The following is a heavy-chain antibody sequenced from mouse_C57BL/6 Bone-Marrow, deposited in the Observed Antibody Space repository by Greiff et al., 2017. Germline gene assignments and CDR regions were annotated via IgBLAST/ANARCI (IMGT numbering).Heavy chain of an antibody. J-gene: IGHJ3*01. V-gene: IGHV5-12*01. CDR2: ISNGGGST. Sequence: EVMLVESGGGLVQPGGSLKLSCAASGFTFSDYYMYWVRQTPEKRLEWVAYISNGGGSTYYPDTVKGRFTISRDNAKNTLYLQMSRLKSEDTAMYYCARHYYGSKSWFAYWGQGTLVTVSA. CDR1: GFTFSDYY. CDR3: ARHYYGSKSWFAY. D-gene: IGHD1-1*01.